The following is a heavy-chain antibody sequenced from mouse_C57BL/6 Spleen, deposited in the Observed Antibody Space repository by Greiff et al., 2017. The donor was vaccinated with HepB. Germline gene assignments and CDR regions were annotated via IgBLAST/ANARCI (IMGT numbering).Heavy chain of an antibody. J-gene: IGHJ3*01. CDR3: ARHYYGSSSAWFAY. CDR1: GYSITSGYY. D-gene: IGHD1-1*01. CDR2: ISYDGSN. V-gene: IGHV3-6*01. Sequence: DVQLQESGPGLVKPSQSLSLTCSVTGYSITSGYYWNWIRQFPGNKLEWMGYISYDGSNNYNPSLKNRISITRDTSKNQFFLKLNSVTTEDTATYYCARHYYGSSSAWFAYWGQGTLVTVSA.